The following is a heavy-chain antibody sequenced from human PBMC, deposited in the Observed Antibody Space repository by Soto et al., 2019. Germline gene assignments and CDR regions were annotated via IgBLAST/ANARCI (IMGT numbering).Heavy chain of an antibody. Sequence: GGSRRLSCAASGFTFSSYGMHWVRQAPGKGLEWGAVIWYDGSNKYYADSVKGRLTISRDNSKNTLYLQMNSLRAECTAVYYCAKQSGYDSSGYLQPVDYWGQGTLVTVSS. CDR1: GFTFSSYG. J-gene: IGHJ4*02. V-gene: IGHV3-30*02. CDR3: AKQSGYDSSGYLQPVDY. CDR2: IWYDGSNK. D-gene: IGHD3-22*01.